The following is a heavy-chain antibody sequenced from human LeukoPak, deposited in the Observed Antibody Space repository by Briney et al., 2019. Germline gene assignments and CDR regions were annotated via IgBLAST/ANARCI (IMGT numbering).Heavy chain of an antibody. CDR2: IYYSGST. Sequence: SETLSLTCTVSGGSIISYYWNWIRQPSGEGLEWNGYIYYSGSTNYNPSLKSRVTISVDTSKNQFSLKLSSVTAADTAVYYCARGGGMGHYYYYMDVWGKGTTVTISS. CDR1: GGSIISYY. CDR3: ARGGGMGHYYYYMDV. D-gene: IGHD5-24*01. V-gene: IGHV4-59*01. J-gene: IGHJ6*03.